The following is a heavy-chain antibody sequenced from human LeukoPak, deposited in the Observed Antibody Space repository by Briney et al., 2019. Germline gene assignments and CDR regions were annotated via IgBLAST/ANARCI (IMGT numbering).Heavy chain of an antibody. J-gene: IGHJ4*02. CDR2: ISSSGSTI. V-gene: IGHV3-48*03. CDR1: GFNFNNFR. D-gene: IGHD5-18*01. CDR3: ARERGYSYGFDY. Sequence: PGGSLRLSCVASGFNFNNFRMNWVRQAPGKGLEWVSYISSSGSTIYYADSVKGRFTISRDNAKNSLYLQMNSLRAEDTAVYYCARERGYSYGFDYWGQGTLVTVSS.